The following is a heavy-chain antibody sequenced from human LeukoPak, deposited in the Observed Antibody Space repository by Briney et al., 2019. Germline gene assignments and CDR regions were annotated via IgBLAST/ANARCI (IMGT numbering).Heavy chain of an antibody. CDR2: IHHDGIT. CDR3: ARCARLNYDILTGYYTKRSWFDP. CDR1: GYSISSGYF. J-gene: IGHJ5*02. Sequence: PSETLSLTCSISGYSISSGYFWGWIRQPPGKGLEWIGNIHHDGITYYNPSLKSRVTISLDPSKNQFSLKLSSVTAADTAVYYCARCARLNYDILTGYYTKRSWFDPWGQGTLVTVSS. V-gene: IGHV4-38-2*02. D-gene: IGHD3-9*01.